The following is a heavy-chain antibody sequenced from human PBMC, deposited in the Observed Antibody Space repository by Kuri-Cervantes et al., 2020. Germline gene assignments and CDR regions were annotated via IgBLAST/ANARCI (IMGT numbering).Heavy chain of an antibody. V-gene: IGHV1-24*01. Sequence: ASVKVSCKVSGYTLSELSMHWVRQAPGKGLEWMGGFDPEAGEILYPQKFQGRVTITRDTSASTAYMELSSLRSEDTAVYYCARTRSSGYREVGYFDYWGQGTLVTVSS. CDR1: GYTLSELS. D-gene: IGHD3-22*01. CDR3: ARTRSSGYREVGYFDY. J-gene: IGHJ4*02. CDR2: FDPEAGEI.